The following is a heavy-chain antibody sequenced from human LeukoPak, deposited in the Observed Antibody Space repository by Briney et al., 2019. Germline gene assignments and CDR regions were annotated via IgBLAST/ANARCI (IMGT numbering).Heavy chain of an antibody. D-gene: IGHD3-22*01. Sequence: GGSLRLSCAVSGFTFSDYEMTWVRQAPGKGLEWVSYISSRSSTKYYADSVRGRFTVSRDNAKSSLYLQMNSLRAEDTALYYCAGEMKDSSGSFLAHWGQGTLVTVSS. CDR3: AGEMKDSSGSFLAH. V-gene: IGHV3-48*03. CDR1: GFTFSDYE. CDR2: ISSRSSTK. J-gene: IGHJ4*02.